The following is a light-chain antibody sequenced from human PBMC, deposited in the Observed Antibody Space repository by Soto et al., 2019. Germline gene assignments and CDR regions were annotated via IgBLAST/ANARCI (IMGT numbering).Light chain of an antibody. Sequence: QSALTQPASVSGSPGQSITISCTGTSSDVGSYNLVSWYQQYPGKAPKLMIYEGSKRPSGVSNRFSGSKSGSTASLTISGLQAEDEADYCCCSYARGGAYVFGTGTKLTVL. CDR1: SSDVGSYNL. J-gene: IGLJ1*01. CDR2: EGS. CDR3: CSYARGGAYV. V-gene: IGLV2-23*01.